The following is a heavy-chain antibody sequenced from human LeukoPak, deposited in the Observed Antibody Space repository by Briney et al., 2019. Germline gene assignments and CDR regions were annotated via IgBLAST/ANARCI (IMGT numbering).Heavy chain of an antibody. CDR2: ISGSGGST. D-gene: IGHD5-12*01. Sequence: GGSLRLSCVASGFTFSSYAMSWVRQAPGKGLEWVSAISGSGGSTYYADSVKGWFTISRDNSKNTLYLQMNSLRAEDTAVYYCAKDRGYSDYQPWGQGTLVTVSS. V-gene: IGHV3-23*01. J-gene: IGHJ5*02. CDR3: AKDRGYSDYQP. CDR1: GFTFSSYA.